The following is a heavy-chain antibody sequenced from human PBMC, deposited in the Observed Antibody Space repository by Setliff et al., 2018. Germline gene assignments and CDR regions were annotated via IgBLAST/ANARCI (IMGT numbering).Heavy chain of an antibody. Sequence: GESLKISCAASGFSINVYSMAWVRQAPGKGPEWVANINQRGSERNYVDSVKGRFAIPRDNARNSLYLQMNSLRVEDTAVYYCARDGYPGTSWGQGTLVTVSS. J-gene: IGHJ5*02. D-gene: IGHD2-2*03. V-gene: IGHV3-7*03. CDR3: ARDGYPGTS. CDR1: GFSINVYS. CDR2: INQRGSER.